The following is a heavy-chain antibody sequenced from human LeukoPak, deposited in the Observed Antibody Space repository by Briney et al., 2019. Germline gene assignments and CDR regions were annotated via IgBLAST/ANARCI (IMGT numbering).Heavy chain of an antibody. CDR2: INPNSGGT. CDR3: ARGAGVAFDI. J-gene: IGHJ3*02. Sequence: ASVKVSCKASGYTFTGYYMHWVRQAPGQGLEWMGWINPNSGGTNYAQKFQGRVTITRNTSISTAYMELSSLRSEDTAVYYCARGAGVAFDIWGQGTMVTVSS. CDR1: GYTFTGYY. V-gene: IGHV1-2*02. D-gene: IGHD1-14*01.